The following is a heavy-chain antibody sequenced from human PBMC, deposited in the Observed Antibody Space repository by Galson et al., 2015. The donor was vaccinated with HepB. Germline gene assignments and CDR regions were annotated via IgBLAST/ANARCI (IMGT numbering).Heavy chain of an antibody. CDR2: ISGSGGST. J-gene: IGHJ4*02. CDR1: GFTFSSYA. Sequence: SLRLSCAASGFTFSSYAMSWVRQAPGKGLEWVSAISGSGGSTYYADSVKGRFTISRDNSKNTLYLQMNSLRAEDTAVYYCAKDRLSGPRGGYYFDYWGQGTLVTVSS. D-gene: IGHD3-10*01. CDR3: AKDRLSGPRGGYYFDY. V-gene: IGHV3-23*01.